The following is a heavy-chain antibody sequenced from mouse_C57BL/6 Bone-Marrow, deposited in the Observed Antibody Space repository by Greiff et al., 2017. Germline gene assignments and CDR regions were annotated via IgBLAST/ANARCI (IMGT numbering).Heavy chain of an antibody. D-gene: IGHD1-1*01. CDR2: INPNNGGT. V-gene: IGHV1-26*01. CDR3: APLFITTVDGYFDV. CDR1: GYTFTDYY. J-gene: IGHJ1*03. Sequence: EVQLQQSGPELVKPGASVKISCKASGYTFTDYYMNWVKQSHGKSLEWIGDINPNNGGTSYNQKFKGKATLTVDKSSSTAYMELRSLTSEDSAVYYCAPLFITTVDGYFDVWGTGTTVTVSS.